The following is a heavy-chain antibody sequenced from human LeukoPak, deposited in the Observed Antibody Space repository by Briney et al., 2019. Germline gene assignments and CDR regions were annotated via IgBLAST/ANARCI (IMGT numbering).Heavy chain of an antibody. D-gene: IGHD5/OR15-5a*01. CDR1: GDNLSELT. CDR3: ATFCVYDLLECFDY. CDR2: FDAEEGER. J-gene: IGHJ4*02. Sequence: GASVKLSCKVSGDNLSELTVHWVRQAPGNGVEWIGGFDAEEGERLYAQKFEGRVTMTEDTSTDTAYMQLTSLRSEDTAVYYCATFCVYDLLECFDYWGQGTLVTVSS. V-gene: IGHV1-24*01.